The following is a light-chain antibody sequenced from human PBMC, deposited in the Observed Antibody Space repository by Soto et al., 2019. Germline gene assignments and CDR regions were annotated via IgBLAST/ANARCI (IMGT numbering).Light chain of an antibody. J-gene: IGKJ4*01. CDR1: QSVSSY. CDR2: DAS. V-gene: IGKV3-11*01. Sequence: EIVLTHSPATLSLSPGERATLSCRASQSVSSYLAWYQQKPGQAPRLLIYDASNRATGIPARFSGSGSGTDFTLTISRLEPEDFAVYYCQQFSSYPLTFGGGTKVDIK. CDR3: QQFSSYPLT.